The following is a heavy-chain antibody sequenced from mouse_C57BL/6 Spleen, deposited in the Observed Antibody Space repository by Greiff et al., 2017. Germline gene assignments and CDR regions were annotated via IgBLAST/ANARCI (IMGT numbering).Heavy chain of an antibody. CDR2: IRNKANGYTT. CDR1: GFTFTDYY. J-gene: IGHJ3*01. V-gene: IGHV7-3*01. D-gene: IGHD2-5*01. CDR3: ARGSNYGDGFAY. Sequence: EVQRVESGGGLVQPGGSLSLSCAASGFTFTDYYMSWVRQPPGKALEWLGFIRNKANGYTTEYSASVKGRFTISRDNSQSILYLQMNALRAEDSATYYCARGSNYGDGFAYWGQGTLVTVSA.